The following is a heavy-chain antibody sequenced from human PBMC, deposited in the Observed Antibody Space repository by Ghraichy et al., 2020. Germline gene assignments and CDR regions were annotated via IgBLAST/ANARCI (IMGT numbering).Heavy chain of an antibody. V-gene: IGHV1-18*01. CDR3: AREGVVVPAAIGNDAFDI. CDR2: ISAYNGDT. D-gene: IGHD2-2*02. CDR1: GYTFTSYV. J-gene: IGHJ3*02. Sequence: ASVKVSCKASGYTFTSYVIRWVRQAPGQGLEWMGWISAYNGDTNYAQKLQGRVTMTTDTSTSTAYMELRSLRSDDTAVYYCAREGVVVPAAIGNDAFDIWGQGAMVIVVS.